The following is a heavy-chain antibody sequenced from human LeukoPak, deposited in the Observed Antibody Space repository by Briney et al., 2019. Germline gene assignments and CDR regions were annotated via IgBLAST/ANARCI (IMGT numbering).Heavy chain of an antibody. CDR2: IYYRGTT. D-gene: IGHD2-2*01. J-gene: IGHJ4*02. V-gene: IGHV4-59*01. Sequence: SETLPLTCTVSGGSISSYYWSWIRQPPGKGLEWIGYIYYRGTTKYNPSLKSRVTISVDTSKNQLSLKLNSVTAADTAVYYCARDTPPNALDYWGQGTPVTVSS. CDR3: ARDTPPNALDY. CDR1: GGSISSYY.